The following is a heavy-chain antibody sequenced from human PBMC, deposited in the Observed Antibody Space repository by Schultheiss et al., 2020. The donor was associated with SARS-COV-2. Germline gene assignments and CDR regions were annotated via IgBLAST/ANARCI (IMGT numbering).Heavy chain of an antibody. CDR1: GGSFSGYY. J-gene: IGHJ5*02. Sequence: SETLSLTCAVYGGSFSGYYWSWIRQPPGKGLEWIGSIYHSGSTNYNPSLKSRVTISVDTSKNQFSLKLNSVTVADTAVYYCARAVANNWFDPWGQGTLVTVSS. CDR3: ARAVANNWFDP. V-gene: IGHV4-34*01. CDR2: IYHSGST.